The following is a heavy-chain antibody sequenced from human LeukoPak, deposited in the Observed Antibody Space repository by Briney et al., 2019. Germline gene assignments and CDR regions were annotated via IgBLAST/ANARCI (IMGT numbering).Heavy chain of an antibody. V-gene: IGHV3-7*01. CDR2: IKHDGSEQ. CDR1: GLTFSSYW. D-gene: IGHD6-19*01. J-gene: IGHJ4*02. CDR3: ARDTSGRSGWHHFDN. Sequence: YPGGSLRLSCAASGLTFSSYWMSWVRQAPGKGLEWAADIKHDGSEQYYVDSVKGRFTISRDNAKNSLYLQMNSLRAEDTAVYYCARDTSGRSGWHHFDNWGQGTLVTVSS.